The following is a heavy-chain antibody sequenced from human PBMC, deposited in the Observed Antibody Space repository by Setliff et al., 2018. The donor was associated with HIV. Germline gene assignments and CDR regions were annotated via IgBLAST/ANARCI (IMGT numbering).Heavy chain of an antibody. D-gene: IGHD3-22*01. CDR2: IYPGDSDT. J-gene: IGHJ3*02. CDR3: ARKGSGGDYYDSSGYYVSI. CDR1: GYSFTSYW. Sequence: GESLKISCKGSGYSFTSYWIGRVRQMPGKGLEWMGIIYPGDSDTRYSPSFQGQVTISADKSISTAYLQWSSLKASDTAMYYCARKGSGGDYYDSSGYYVSIWGQGTMVTVSS. V-gene: IGHV5-51*01.